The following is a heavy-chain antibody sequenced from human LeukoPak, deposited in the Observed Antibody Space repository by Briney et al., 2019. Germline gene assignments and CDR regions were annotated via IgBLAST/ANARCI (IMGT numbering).Heavy chain of an antibody. D-gene: IGHD3/OR15-3a*01. CDR2: ISSSSSYI. CDR3: ARDPDQRRPFGQLDY. V-gene: IGHV3-21*01. J-gene: IGHJ4*02. CDR1: GCTFSSYS. Sequence: GGSLRLSCAASGCTFSSYSMNWVRQAPGKGLEWVSSISSSSSYIYYADSVKGRFTISRHNAKNSLYLKMNSLRAEDTAVYYCARDPDQRRPFGQLDYWGQGTLVTVSS.